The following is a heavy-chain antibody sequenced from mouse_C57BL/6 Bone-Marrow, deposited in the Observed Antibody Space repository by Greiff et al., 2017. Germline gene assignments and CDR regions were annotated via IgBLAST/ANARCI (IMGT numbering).Heavy chain of an antibody. CDR1: GYTFTNYW. CDR2: IYPGGGYT. Sequence: VQLQQSGAELVRPGTSVKMSCKASGYTFTNYWIGWAKQRPGHGLEWIGDIYPGGGYTNYNEKFKGKATLTAHKSSSKAYMQFSSLTSEDSAIYYCARDGYYGSSPVGYFDVWGTGTTVTVSS. CDR3: ARDGYYGSSPVGYFDV. J-gene: IGHJ1*03. V-gene: IGHV1-63*01. D-gene: IGHD1-1*01.